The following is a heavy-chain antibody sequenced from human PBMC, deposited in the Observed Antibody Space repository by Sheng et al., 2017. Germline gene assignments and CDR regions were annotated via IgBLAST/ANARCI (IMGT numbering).Heavy chain of an antibody. CDR3: ASFNYGGNQRDGVDY. Sequence: QVQLQQWGAGLLKPSETLSLTCAVYGGSFSGYYWSWIRQPPGKGLEWIGEINHSGSTNYNPSLKSRVTISVDTSKNQFSLKLSSVTAADTAVYYCASFNYGGNQRDGVDYWGQGTLVTVSS. J-gene: IGHJ4*02. D-gene: IGHD4-17*01. CDR2: INHSGST. CDR1: GGSFSGYY. V-gene: IGHV4-34*01.